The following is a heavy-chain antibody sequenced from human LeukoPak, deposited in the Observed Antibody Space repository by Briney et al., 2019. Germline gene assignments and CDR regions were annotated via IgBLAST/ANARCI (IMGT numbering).Heavy chain of an antibody. V-gene: IGHV3-66*01. J-gene: IGHJ4*02. CDR3: ARYYYDSSGYYSFDY. CDR2: IYSGGST. Sequence: GGSLRLSCAASGFTVSSNYMSWVRQAPGKGLEWVSVIYSGGSTYYADSVKGRFTISRDNAKNSLYLQMNSLRAEDTAVYYCARYYYDSSGYYSFDYWGQGTLVTVSS. D-gene: IGHD3-22*01. CDR1: GFTVSSNY.